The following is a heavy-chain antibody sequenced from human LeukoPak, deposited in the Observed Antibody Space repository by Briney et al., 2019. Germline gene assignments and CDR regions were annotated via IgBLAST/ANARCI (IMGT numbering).Heavy chain of an antibody. J-gene: IGHJ4*02. CDR1: GYTFTSYG. V-gene: IGHV1-18*01. D-gene: IGHD3-10*01. CDR3: ARARGRRFGEEEYYFDY. Sequence: ASVKVSCKASGYTFTSYGISWVRQAPGQGLEWMGWISAYNGNTNYAQKLQGRVTMTTDTSTSTAYMELRSLRSDDTAVYYCARARGRRFGEEEYYFDYWGQGTLVTVSS. CDR2: ISAYNGNT.